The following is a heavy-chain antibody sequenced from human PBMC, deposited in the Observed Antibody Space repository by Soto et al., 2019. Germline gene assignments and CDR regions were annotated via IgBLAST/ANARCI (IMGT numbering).Heavy chain of an antibody. CDR1: GDSISSSNW. D-gene: IGHD3-9*01. CDR2: IYHSGST. Sequence: QVQLQESGPGLVKPSGTLSLTCVISGDSISSSNWWSWVRQPPGKGLEWIGEIYHSGSTNYNPSLTRRVPISVDKSKNQFSLKLSSVTAADTAVYYCASNSYLTSRFDPWGQGTLVTVSS. V-gene: IGHV4-4*02. J-gene: IGHJ5*02. CDR3: ASNSYLTSRFDP.